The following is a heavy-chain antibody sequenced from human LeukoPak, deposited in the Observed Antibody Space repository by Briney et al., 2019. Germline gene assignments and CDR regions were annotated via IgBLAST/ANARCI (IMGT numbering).Heavy chain of an antibody. Sequence: SETLSLTCTVSGGSISSSSYYWVWIREPPGKGLEWIGNIYYSGSTYHNLSLKSRVTISVDTYKNQFSLTLSSVTAADTAVYYCASAAGMSLNTFDIWGQGTMVTVSS. CDR2: IYYSGST. J-gene: IGHJ3*02. CDR3: ASAAGMSLNTFDI. CDR1: GGSISSSSYY. V-gene: IGHV4-39*07. D-gene: IGHD6-13*01.